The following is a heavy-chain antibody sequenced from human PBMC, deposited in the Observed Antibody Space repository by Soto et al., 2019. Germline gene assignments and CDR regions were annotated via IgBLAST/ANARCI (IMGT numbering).Heavy chain of an antibody. D-gene: IGHD1-1*01. CDR1: GGSISSSSYY. CDR2: VSNSGST. CDR3: ARLGKSTGSDS. Sequence: PSETLSLTCTVSGGSISSSSYYWTWIRQPPGSGLEWIGYVSNSGSTNYNPSLKSRVTISVDTSKNQFSLKLSSETAADSAVYYCARLGKSTGSDSWGQGTLVTVS. V-gene: IGHV4-61*05. J-gene: IGHJ5*01.